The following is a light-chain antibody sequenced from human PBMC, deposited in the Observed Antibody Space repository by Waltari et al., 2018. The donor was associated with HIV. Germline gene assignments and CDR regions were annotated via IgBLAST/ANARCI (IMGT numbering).Light chain of an antibody. V-gene: IGLV3-1*01. J-gene: IGLJ2*01. CDR2: KDT. CDR1: KLGNEY. Sequence: SYELTQPPSMSVSPGQTANITCSGDKLGNEYACWYQQKAGQSPVLVIFKDTRRPSGIPERFSGSTSGNTATLTISGALPADEGDYYCQAWYNSVVVFGGGTRLTVL. CDR3: QAWYNSVVV.